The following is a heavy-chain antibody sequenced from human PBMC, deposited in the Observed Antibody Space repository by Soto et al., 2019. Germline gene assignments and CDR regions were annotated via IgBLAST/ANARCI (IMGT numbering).Heavy chain of an antibody. CDR1: GGSISSGGYY. CDR2: IYYSGST. V-gene: IGHV4-31*03. D-gene: IGHD2-15*01. CDR3: ARVRYCSGGSCYPRFDP. Sequence: QVQLQESGPGLVKPSQTLSLTCTVSGGSISSGGYYWSWIRQHPGKGLEWIGYIYYSGSTYYNPSLKSRVTISVDPSKNQFSLELSSVTAADTAVYYCARVRYCSGGSCYPRFDPWGQGTLVTVSS. J-gene: IGHJ5*02.